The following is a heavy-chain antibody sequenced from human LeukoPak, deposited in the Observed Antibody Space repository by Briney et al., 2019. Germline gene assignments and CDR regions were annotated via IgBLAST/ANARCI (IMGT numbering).Heavy chain of an antibody. CDR3: ARVPYYYGMDV. CDR1: GGSISSYY. V-gene: IGHV4-59*01. J-gene: IGHJ6*02. CDR2: IYYSGST. Sequence: SETLSLTCTVSGGSISSYYWIWIRQPPGRGLEWIGYIYYSGSTNYNPSLKSRVTISVDTSKNQFSLKLSSVTAADTAVYYCARVPYYYGMDVWGQGTTVTVSS.